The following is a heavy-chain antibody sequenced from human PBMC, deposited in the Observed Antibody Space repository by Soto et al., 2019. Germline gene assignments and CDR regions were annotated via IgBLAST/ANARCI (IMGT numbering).Heavy chain of an antibody. V-gene: IGHV3-15*01. Sequence: PGGSLRLSCYASGLTFSNAWMRWVRQAPGKGLEWVGRIKSKTDGGTTDYAAPVKGRFTISRDDSKNTLYLQMNSLKTEDTAVYYCTMGVVVPAAPAYYFDYWGQGTLVTVSS. CDR1: GLTFSNAW. D-gene: IGHD2-2*01. J-gene: IGHJ4*02. CDR3: TMGVVVPAAPAYYFDY. CDR2: IKSKTDGGTT.